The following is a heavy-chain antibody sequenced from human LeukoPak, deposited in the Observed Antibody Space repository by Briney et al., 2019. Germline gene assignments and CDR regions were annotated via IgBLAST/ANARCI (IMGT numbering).Heavy chain of an antibody. CDR3: ARDERRFCSDGGCYPGYY. V-gene: IGHV3-21*01. D-gene: IGHD2-15*01. CDR1: GFIFSDYA. J-gene: IGHJ4*02. CDR2: ISRTSAYI. Sequence: SVGSLRFSCAAAGFIFSDYAMKWVRQAPGKGLEWVSAISRTSAYIYQSESVKGRFTISRDNAKNSVYLQMDSLRAEDTAVYYCARDERRFCSDGGCYPGYYWGQGILVTVSS.